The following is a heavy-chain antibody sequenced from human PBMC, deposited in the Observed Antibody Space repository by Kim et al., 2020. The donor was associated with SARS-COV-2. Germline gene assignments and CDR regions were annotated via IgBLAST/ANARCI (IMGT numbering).Heavy chain of an antibody. Sequence: SETLSLTCTVSGGSISSGGYYWSWIRQHPGKGLEWIGYIYYSGSTYYNPSLKSRVTISVDTSKNQFSLKLSSVTAADTAVYYCARRGYYDSSGPFDPWGQGTLVTVSS. J-gene: IGHJ5*02. D-gene: IGHD3-22*01. CDR1: GGSISSGGYY. V-gene: IGHV4-31*03. CDR2: IYYSGST. CDR3: ARRGYYDSSGPFDP.